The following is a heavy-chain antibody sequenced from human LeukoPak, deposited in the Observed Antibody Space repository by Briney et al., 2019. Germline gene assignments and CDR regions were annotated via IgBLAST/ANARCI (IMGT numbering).Heavy chain of an antibody. D-gene: IGHD2-2*01. CDR3: ARTSCSEGPRCWFDP. CDR2: IIPIFGTA. V-gene: IGHV1-69*13. CDR1: GYTFTGYY. Sequence: ASVKVSCKASGYTFTGYYMHWVRQAPGQGLEWMGGIIPIFGTANYAQKFQGRVTITADESTSTAYMELSSLRSEDTAVYYCARTSCSEGPRCWFDPWGQGTLVTVSS. J-gene: IGHJ5*02.